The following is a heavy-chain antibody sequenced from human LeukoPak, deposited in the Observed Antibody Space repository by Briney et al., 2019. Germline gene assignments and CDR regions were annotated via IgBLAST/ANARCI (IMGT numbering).Heavy chain of an antibody. CDR3: ATITTVRGTDAFDI. J-gene: IGHJ3*02. Sequence: PGGSLRLSCAASGFTFSSYEMNWVRQAPGKGLEWVSYISSSGSTIYYADSVKGRFTISRDNAKNSLYLQMNSLRAEDTAVYYCATITTVRGTDAFDIWGQGTMVTVSS. D-gene: IGHD3-10*01. CDR2: ISSSGSTI. V-gene: IGHV3-48*03. CDR1: GFTFSSYE.